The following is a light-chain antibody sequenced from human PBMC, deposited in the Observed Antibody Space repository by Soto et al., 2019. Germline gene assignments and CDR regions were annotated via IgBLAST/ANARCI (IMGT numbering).Light chain of an antibody. CDR1: QSVSSR. J-gene: IGKJ5*01. CDR3: QQYGSSPIT. V-gene: IGKV3-20*01. CDR2: GAS. Sequence: EIVLTQSPGTLSLSPGERATLSCRASQSVSSRLAWYQQKPGQAPRLLISGASSRATGIPDRFSGSGSATDVTLTISRLEPEDFALYYCQQYGSSPITFGQGTRLEIK.